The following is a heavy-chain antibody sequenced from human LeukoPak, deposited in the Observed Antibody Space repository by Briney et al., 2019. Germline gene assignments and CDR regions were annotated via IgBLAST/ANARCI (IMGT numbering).Heavy chain of an antibody. D-gene: IGHD3-10*01. CDR2: IYHSGST. CDR1: GYSISSGYY. CDR3: ARRLGSGSYKIGFDY. J-gene: IGHJ4*02. Sequence: PSETLSLTCTVSGYSISSGYYWGWIRQPPGKGLEWIGSIYHSGSTYYNPSLKSRVTISVDTSKNQFSLKLSSVTAADTAVYYCARRLGSGSYKIGFDYWGQGTLVTVSS. V-gene: IGHV4-38-2*02.